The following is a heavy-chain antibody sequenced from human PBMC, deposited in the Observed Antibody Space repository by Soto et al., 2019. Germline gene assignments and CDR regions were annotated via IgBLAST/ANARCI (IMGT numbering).Heavy chain of an antibody. D-gene: IGHD4-4*01. Sequence: PGGSLRLSCAASGFTFSSYAMSWVRQAPGKGLEWVSAISGSGGSTYYADSVKGRFTISRDNSKNTLYLQMNSLRAEDTAVYYCVGMTTVTHYYYYGMDVWGQGTTVTVSS. CDR3: VGMTTVTHYYYYGMDV. V-gene: IGHV3-23*01. CDR1: GFTFSSYA. J-gene: IGHJ6*02. CDR2: ISGSGGST.